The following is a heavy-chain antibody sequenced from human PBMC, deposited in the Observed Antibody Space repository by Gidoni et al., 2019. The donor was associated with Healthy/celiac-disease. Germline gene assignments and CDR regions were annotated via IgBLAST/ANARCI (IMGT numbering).Heavy chain of an antibody. CDR1: GFTFSSYS. J-gene: IGHJ6*02. Sequence: EVQLVESGGGLVKPGGSLRLACAASGFTFSSYSMNWVRQAPGKGLEWVSSISSSSRYIYYADSVKGRFTISRDNAKNSLYLQMNSLRAEDTAVYYCARDRSGVFQFYYYGMDVWGQGTTVTVSS. CDR3: ARDRSGVFQFYYYGMDV. CDR2: ISSSSRYI. V-gene: IGHV3-21*01. D-gene: IGHD6-13*01.